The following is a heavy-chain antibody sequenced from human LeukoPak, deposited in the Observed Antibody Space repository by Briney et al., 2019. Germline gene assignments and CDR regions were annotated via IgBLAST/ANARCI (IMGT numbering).Heavy chain of an antibody. CDR1: SDTFTSYD. V-gene: IGHV1-18*01. Sequence: ASVKVSCKASSDTFTSYDISWVRQAPGQGLEWMGWMSAHTGNTKYAQKLQGRITLTTDTSTTTAYMELRRLRSDDTAVYYCAMGNNVVISSARGGIMDVWGQGTTVTVSS. D-gene: IGHD2-2*01. CDR2: MSAHTGNT. J-gene: IGHJ6*01. CDR3: AMGNNVVISSARGGIMDV.